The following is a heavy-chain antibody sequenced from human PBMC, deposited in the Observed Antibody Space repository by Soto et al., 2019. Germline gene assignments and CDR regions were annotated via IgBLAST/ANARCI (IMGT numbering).Heavy chain of an antibody. J-gene: IGHJ4*02. Sequence: PSETLSLTCTVSGGSISGYWSWIRQPPGKGLEWIGHIYYSGSTNYNPSLKSRVTISVDTPKNQFSLKLSSVTAADTAVYYCAKDKDYFDYWGQGTLLTVSS. CDR2: IYYSGST. CDR3: AKDKDYFDY. CDR1: GGSISGY. V-gene: IGHV4-59*01.